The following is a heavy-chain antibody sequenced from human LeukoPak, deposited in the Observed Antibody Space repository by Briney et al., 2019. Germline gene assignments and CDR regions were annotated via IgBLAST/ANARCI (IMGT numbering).Heavy chain of an antibody. CDR1: GFTFSNAW. D-gene: IGHD3-3*01. CDR3: AKDLRDFWSGYYRGWSGYFDY. V-gene: IGHV3-30*18. J-gene: IGHJ4*02. CDR2: ISYDGSNK. Sequence: GGSLRLSCAASGFTFSNAWVSWVRQAPGKGLEWMAVISYDGSNKYYADSVKGRFTISRDNSKNTLYLQMNSLRAEDTAVYYCAKDLRDFWSGYYRGWSGYFDYWGQGTLVTVSS.